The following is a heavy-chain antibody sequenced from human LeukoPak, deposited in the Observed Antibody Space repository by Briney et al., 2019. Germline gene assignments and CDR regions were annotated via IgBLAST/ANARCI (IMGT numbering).Heavy chain of an antibody. CDR3: ARDRDSSGYNDY. CDR1: GFTFSSYG. Sequence: GGSLRLSCAASGFTFSSYGMNWVRQAPGKGLEWTSFISSSSSYIYYADSLKGRFTISRDNAKNSLYLQMNSLRAEDTAVYYCARDRDSSGYNDYWGQGTLVTVSS. V-gene: IGHV3-21*01. D-gene: IGHD3-22*01. J-gene: IGHJ4*02. CDR2: ISSSSSYI.